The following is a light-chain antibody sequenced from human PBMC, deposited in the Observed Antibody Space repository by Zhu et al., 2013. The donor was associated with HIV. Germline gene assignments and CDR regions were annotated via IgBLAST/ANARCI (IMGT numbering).Light chain of an antibody. V-gene: IGLV1-47*01. CDR1: TSSIGSNY. CDR3: GTWDSSLSVHVL. Sequence: QSVLTQPPSASGTPGQRVTISCSGSTSSIGSNYVYWYQQLPGTAPKLLIYRNNQRPSGVPDRFSGSKSGTSANLDITGLQTGDEADYYCGTWDSSLSVHVLFGGGTKLTVL. J-gene: IGLJ2*01. CDR2: RNN.